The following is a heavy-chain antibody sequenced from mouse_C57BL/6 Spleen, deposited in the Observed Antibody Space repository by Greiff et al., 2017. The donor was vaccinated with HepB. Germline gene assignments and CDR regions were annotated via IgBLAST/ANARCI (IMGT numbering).Heavy chain of an antibody. Sequence: QVQLKQSGAELVRPGASVTLSCKASGYTFTDYEMHWVKQTPVHGLEWIGAIDPETGGTAYNQKFKGKAILTADKSSSTAYMELRSLTSEDSAVYYCTRSMDYGSSYFDYWGQGTTLTVSS. J-gene: IGHJ2*01. CDR2: IDPETGGT. CDR3: TRSMDYGSSYFDY. D-gene: IGHD1-1*01. V-gene: IGHV1-15*01. CDR1: GYTFTDYE.